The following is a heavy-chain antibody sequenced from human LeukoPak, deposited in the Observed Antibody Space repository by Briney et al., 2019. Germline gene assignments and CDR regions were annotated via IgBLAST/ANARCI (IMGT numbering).Heavy chain of an antibody. CDR2: IYSGGST. J-gene: IGHJ4*02. Sequence: PGGSLRLSCAASGFTVSSNYMSWVRQAPGKGLEWVSVIYSGGSTYYADSVKGRFTISRDNSKNTLYLQMNSLRAEDTAVYYCARLRCSGGSCYFDYWGQGTLVTVSS. CDR1: GFTVSSNY. D-gene: IGHD2-15*01. V-gene: IGHV3-66*02. CDR3: ARLRCSGGSCYFDY.